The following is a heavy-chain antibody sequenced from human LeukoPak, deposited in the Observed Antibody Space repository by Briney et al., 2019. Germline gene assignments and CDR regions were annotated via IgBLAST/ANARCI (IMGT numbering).Heavy chain of an antibody. Sequence: GESLKISCRGSGYSFTTYWTGWVRHMPGKGLEWMGIIYPGDSYTRYSPSFQGQVTISADKSISTAYLQWSSLKASDTAMYYCARRSSGMDVWGKGTTVTVSS. CDR2: IYPGDSYT. J-gene: IGHJ6*04. CDR3: ARRSSGMDV. V-gene: IGHV5-51*01. CDR1: GYSFTTYW.